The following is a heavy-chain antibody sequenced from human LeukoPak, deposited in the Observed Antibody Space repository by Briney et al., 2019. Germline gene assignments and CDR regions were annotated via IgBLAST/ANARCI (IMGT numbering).Heavy chain of an antibody. J-gene: IGHJ4*02. D-gene: IGHD2-2*01. CDR1: GGTFSSYA. CDR3: ARGDIVVVPAAQPSDY. CDR2: INPSGGST. Sequence: ASVKVSCKASGGTFSSYAISWVRQAPGQGLEWMGIINPSGGSTSYAQKFQGRVTMTRDTSTSTVYMELSSLRSEDTAVYYCARGDIVVVPAAQPSDYWGQGTLVTVSS. V-gene: IGHV1-46*01.